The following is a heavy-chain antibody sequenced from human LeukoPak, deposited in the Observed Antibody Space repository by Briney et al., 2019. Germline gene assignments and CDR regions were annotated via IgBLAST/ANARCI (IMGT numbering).Heavy chain of an antibody. J-gene: IGHJ6*03. CDR1: GFTFSSYS. V-gene: IGHV3-30*03. CDR2: ISYDGSNK. CDR3: ARDSNPSGSYLYYYYYYMDV. Sequence: GSLRLSCAASGFTFSSYSMNWVRQAPGKGLEWVAVISYDGSNKYYADSVKGRFTISRDNSKNTLYLQMNSLRAEDTAVYYCARDSNPSGSYLYYYYYYMDVWGKGTTVTVSS. D-gene: IGHD1-26*01.